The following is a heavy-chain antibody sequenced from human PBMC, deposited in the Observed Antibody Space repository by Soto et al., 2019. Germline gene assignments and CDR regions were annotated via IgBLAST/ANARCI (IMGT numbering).Heavy chain of an antibody. CDR3: ARDKSGGNGPPYWFDP. CDR2: IYHSGST. Sequence: PSETLSLTCAVSGGSISSSNWWSWVRQPPGKGLEWIGEIYHSGSTNYNPSLKSRVTISVDKSKNQFSLKLSSVTAADTAVYYCARDKSGGNGPPYWFDPWGQGTLVTVSS. CDR1: GGSISSSNW. V-gene: IGHV4-4*02. J-gene: IGHJ5*02. D-gene: IGHD2-15*01.